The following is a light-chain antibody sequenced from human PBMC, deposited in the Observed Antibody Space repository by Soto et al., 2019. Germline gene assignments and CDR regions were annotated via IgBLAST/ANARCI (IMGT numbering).Light chain of an antibody. CDR2: EDN. J-gene: IGLJ1*01. CDR3: QSYHSSTPYV. CDR1: GGSIASGY. Sequence: NCMLTQPHSGSESLRKTVTISCSRSGGSIASGYVQWYQQRPGSAPTTVIYEDNQRPSGVLDRFSGSIDRSSNSASLTISGLKTEDEADYYCQSYHSSTPYVLGTGTKLTLL. V-gene: IGLV6-57*03.